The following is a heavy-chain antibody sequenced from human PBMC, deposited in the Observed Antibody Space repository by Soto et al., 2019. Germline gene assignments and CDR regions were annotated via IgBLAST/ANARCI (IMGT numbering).Heavy chain of an antibody. J-gene: IGHJ4*02. CDR2: ISAYNGNT. D-gene: IGHD6-13*01. CDR1: GYTFTSYG. V-gene: IGHV1-18*01. CDR3: ARVIHPSIAAAGIDY. Sequence: ASVKVSCKASGYTFTSYGISWVRQAPGQGLEWMGWISAYNGNTNYAQKLQGRVTMTTDTSTSTAYMELRSLRSDDTAVYYCARVIHPSIAAAGIDYWGQGTLVTVSS.